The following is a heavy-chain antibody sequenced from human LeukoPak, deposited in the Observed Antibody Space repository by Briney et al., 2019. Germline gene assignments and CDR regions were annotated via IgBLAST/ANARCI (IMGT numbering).Heavy chain of an antibody. Sequence: GASVKVSCKASGYTFTSYDINWVRQATGQGLEWMGWMNPNSGNTGYAQKFQGRVTITADKSTSTAYMELSSLRSEDTAVYYCARTYCSDGSCYFDYWGQGTLVTVSS. CDR2: MNPNSGNT. J-gene: IGHJ4*02. V-gene: IGHV1-8*03. CDR3: ARTYCSDGSCYFDY. D-gene: IGHD2-15*01. CDR1: GYTFTSYD.